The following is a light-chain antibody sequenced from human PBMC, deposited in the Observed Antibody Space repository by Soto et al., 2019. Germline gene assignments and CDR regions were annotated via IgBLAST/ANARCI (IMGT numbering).Light chain of an antibody. CDR3: LQFYSSHPT. CDR1: QSILFTSNNRYF. CDR2: WAS. Sequence: IVMTQSPDSLAVSLGERATITCKSSQSILFTSNNRYFLAWYQQRPGQSPKLILYWASTRASGVPDRFSGSGSGTAFTLNISSVLAEDVALYYCLQFYSSHPTFGQGTKLEIK. J-gene: IGKJ1*01. V-gene: IGKV4-1*01.